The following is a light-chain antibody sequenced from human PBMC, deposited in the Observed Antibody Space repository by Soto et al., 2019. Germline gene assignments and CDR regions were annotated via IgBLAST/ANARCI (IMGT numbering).Light chain of an antibody. V-gene: IGKV3-15*01. Sequence: EVVMTQSPVNLSVSSGERATLSCRASQSIRSNLAWYQQKPGQAPRLLIYDASTRAPGIPAKFSGSWSGTEFTIIIGSLQSEDLAVYYCQQYNNWPLTFGGGTKVEIK. J-gene: IGKJ4*01. CDR1: QSIRSN. CDR2: DAS. CDR3: QQYNNWPLT.